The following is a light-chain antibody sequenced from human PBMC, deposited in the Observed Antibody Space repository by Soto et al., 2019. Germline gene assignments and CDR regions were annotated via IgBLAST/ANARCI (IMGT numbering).Light chain of an antibody. Sequence: EVVLTQSPGTLSLSPGERATLSCRASQSVSSTFLAWYQHKAGQAPRLLIHAASTRATGIPARFRGSGSGTDFTLTISSLEPEDSAVYFCHHYGDSPQAFGQGTKLEIK. V-gene: IGKV3-20*01. CDR3: HHYGDSPQA. J-gene: IGKJ2*01. CDR1: QSVSSTF. CDR2: AAS.